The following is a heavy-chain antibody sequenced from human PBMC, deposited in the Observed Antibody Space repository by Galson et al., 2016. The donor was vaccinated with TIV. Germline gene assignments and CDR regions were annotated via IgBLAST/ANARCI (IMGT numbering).Heavy chain of an antibody. J-gene: IGHJ4*02. CDR3: AKDPPRYGDYFLHYFDS. CDR1: GFTFSDYG. CDR2: SSYDGSDQ. V-gene: IGHV3-30*18. Sequence: SLRLSCAASGFTFSDYGMHWVRQAPGKGLESVAVSSYDGSDQYYAGSVKGRFTISRDNSKNTLHLQMNSLRSDDTAMYYCAKDPPRYGDYFLHYFDSWGQGTLVTVSS. D-gene: IGHD4-17*01.